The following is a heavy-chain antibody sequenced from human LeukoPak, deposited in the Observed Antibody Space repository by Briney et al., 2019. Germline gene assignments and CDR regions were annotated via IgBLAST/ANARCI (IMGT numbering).Heavy chain of an antibody. V-gene: IGHV3-7*03. J-gene: IGHJ4*02. CDR1: GFTFSNYW. D-gene: IGHD3-16*01. Sequence: GGSLRLSCAASGFTFSNYWMSWVRQAPGKGLEWVANIKQDGSEKYYVDSVKGRFTISRDNAKNSLYLQMNSLRAEDTAVYYCARALLKYRFDSWGQGTLVTVSS. CDR2: IKQDGSEK. CDR3: ARALLKYRFDS.